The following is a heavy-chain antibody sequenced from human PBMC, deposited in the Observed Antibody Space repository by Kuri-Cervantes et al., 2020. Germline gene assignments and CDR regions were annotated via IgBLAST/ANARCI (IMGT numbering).Heavy chain of an antibody. CDR1: GLTFSSFA. V-gene: IGHV3-30*01. D-gene: IGHD4-23*01. CDR3: ARDYGSNFFDY. CDR2: IAYDGSNK. Sequence: GGSLRLSCAASGLTFSSFAMHWVRQAPGKGLEWVAVIAYDGSNKYYADSVKGRFTISRDNSKNTLYLQVNSLRAEDTAVYYCARDYGSNFFDYWGQGTLVTVSS. J-gene: IGHJ4*02.